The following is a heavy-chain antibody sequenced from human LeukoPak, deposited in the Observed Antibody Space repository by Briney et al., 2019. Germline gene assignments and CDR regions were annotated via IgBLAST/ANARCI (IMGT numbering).Heavy chain of an antibody. J-gene: IGHJ6*03. CDR3: ARGVRFLEWLLSGYYYMDV. Sequence: SETLSLTCTVSGGSISSYYWSWIRQPAGKGLEWIGRIYTSGSTNYNPSLKSRVTMSVDTSKNQFSLKLSSVTAADTAVYYCARGVRFLEWLLSGYYYMDVWGKGTTVTVSS. D-gene: IGHD3-3*01. V-gene: IGHV4-4*07. CDR1: GGSISSYY. CDR2: IYTSGST.